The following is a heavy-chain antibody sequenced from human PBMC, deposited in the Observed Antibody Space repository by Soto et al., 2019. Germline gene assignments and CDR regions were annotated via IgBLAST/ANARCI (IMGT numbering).Heavy chain of an antibody. CDR1: GGTFSSYA. CDR2: IIPIFGTA. V-gene: IGHV1-69*13. CDR3: AFYDRSGYYYSRHRFDP. Sequence: ASVKVSCKASGGTFSSYAISWVRQAPGQGLEWMGGIIPIFGTANYAQKFQGRVTITADESTSTAYMELSSLRSEDTAVYYCAFYDRSGYYYSRHRFDPWGQGTLVTVSS. D-gene: IGHD3-22*01. J-gene: IGHJ5*02.